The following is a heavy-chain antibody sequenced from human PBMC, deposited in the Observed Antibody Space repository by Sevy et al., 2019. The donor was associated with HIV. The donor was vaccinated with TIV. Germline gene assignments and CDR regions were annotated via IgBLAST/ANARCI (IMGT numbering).Heavy chain of an antibody. CDR1: GYIFTNYE. CDR2: MNPDSGNT. V-gene: IGHV1-8*01. D-gene: IGHD3-16*01. Sequence: ASVKVSCKASGYIFTNYEINWVRQATGQGLEWLGRMNPDSGNTDYAQKFQGRVTMTRNTSISTAYMEMSSLRSEDTAVYFCARGSYDAPPKYYYYYGMDVWGQGTPVTVSS. J-gene: IGHJ6*02. CDR3: ARGSYDAPPKYYYYYGMDV.